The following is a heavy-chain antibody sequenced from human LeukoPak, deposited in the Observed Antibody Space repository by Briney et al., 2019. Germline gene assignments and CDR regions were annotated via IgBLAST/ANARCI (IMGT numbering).Heavy chain of an antibody. J-gene: IGHJ4*02. CDR2: IYYSGST. V-gene: IGHV4-59*01. D-gene: IGHD6-6*01. CDR1: GVTISSYY. CDR3: ASALYSSSHFYY. Sequence: SETLSLTCTVSGVTISSYYWSWIRQPPGKGLEWIGYIYYSGSTNYNPSLKSRVTISVDTSKNQFSLKLSSVPAADTAVYYCASALYSSSHFYYWGQGTLVTVSS.